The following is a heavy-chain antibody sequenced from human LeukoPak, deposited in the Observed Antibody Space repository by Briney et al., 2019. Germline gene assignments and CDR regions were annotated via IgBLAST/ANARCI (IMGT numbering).Heavy chain of an antibody. Sequence: ASVKVSCKASGYTCTSYDINWVRQATGQGLEWMGWMNPNSGNTGYAQKFQGRVTITRNTSISTAYMELSSLRSEDTAVYYCARGAWGSYSSSWYTFDYWGQGTLVTVSS. V-gene: IGHV1-8*03. CDR3: ARGAWGSYSSSWYTFDY. D-gene: IGHD6-13*01. CDR2: MNPNSGNT. J-gene: IGHJ4*02. CDR1: GYTCTSYD.